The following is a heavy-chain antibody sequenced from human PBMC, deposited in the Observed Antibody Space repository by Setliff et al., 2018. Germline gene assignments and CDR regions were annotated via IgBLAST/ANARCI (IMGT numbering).Heavy chain of an antibody. CDR2: IYYSGST. Sequence: PSETLSLTCTVSGGSISSYYWGWIRQPPGKGLEGLGSIYYSGSTYYNPSLKSRVTISVNTSKNQFSLKLSSVTAADTAVYYCARLHYDYVWGSYRTSDYYYYYYMDVWGKGTTVTVSS. CDR3: ARLHYDYVWGSYRTSDYYYYYYMDV. J-gene: IGHJ6*03. V-gene: IGHV4-39*01. D-gene: IGHD3-16*02. CDR1: GGSISSYY.